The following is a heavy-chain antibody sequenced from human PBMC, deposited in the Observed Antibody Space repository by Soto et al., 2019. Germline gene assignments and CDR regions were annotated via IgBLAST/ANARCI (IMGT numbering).Heavy chain of an antibody. CDR2: ISYDGSRQ. CDR1: GFTFSSDG. J-gene: IGHJ4*02. D-gene: IGHD2-21*01. Sequence: QVQLVESGGGVAQPGRSLRLSCAASGFTFSSDGMHWVRHAPGKGLEWVAVISYDGSRQYYAVSVQGRFAISRDNSKNTLYLQMNSLRPEDTALYYCAKANAHIPFDSWGQGTLVTVSS. V-gene: IGHV3-30*18. CDR3: AKANAHIPFDS.